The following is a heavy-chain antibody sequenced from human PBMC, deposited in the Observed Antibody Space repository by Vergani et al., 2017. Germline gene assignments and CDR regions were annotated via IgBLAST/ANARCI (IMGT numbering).Heavy chain of an antibody. J-gene: IGHJ4*02. Sequence: EVQLVESGGGLVQPGGSLKLSCAASGFTFSGSPIHWVRQPSGKGLEWVGRIRSKANSYATAYAASVKGRFTISRDDSKNTAYLKMNNLRAEDTAVYYCAKDNVPGYYDSSGYCDYWGQGTLVTVSS. V-gene: IGHV3-73*01. CDR2: IRSKANSYAT. CDR3: AKDNVPGYYDSSGYCDY. CDR1: GFTFSGSP. D-gene: IGHD3-22*01.